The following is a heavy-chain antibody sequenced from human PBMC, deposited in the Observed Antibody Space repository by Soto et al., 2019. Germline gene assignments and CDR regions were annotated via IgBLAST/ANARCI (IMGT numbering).Heavy chain of an antibody. CDR2: IYPGDSDT. J-gene: IGHJ4*02. CDR1: GYSFTSYW. Sequence: GESLRISCKGSGYSFTSYWIGWVRQMPGKGLEWMGIIYPGDSDTRCSPSFQGQVTISADKSISTAYLQWSSLKASDTAMYYCARLPSSEMATILHFDHWGQGTLVTVSS. CDR3: ARLPSSEMATILHFDH. V-gene: IGHV5-51*01. D-gene: IGHD5-12*01.